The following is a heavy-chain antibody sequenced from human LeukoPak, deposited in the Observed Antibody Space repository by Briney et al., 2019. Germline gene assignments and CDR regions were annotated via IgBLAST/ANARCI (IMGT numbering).Heavy chain of an antibody. J-gene: IGHJ5*02. CDR2: IFYSGTT. Sequence: PSETLSLICTVSRGLITNTNYFWGWIRQAPGKGLEWIGNIFYSGTTYYNPSLPSLKGRITILVDTSKNQYSLKLRSVTAADTAVYYCARIKQQLVPDWFDPRGQGTLVTVSS. D-gene: IGHD6-6*01. CDR1: RGLITNTNYF. CDR3: ARIKQQLVPDWFDP. V-gene: IGHV4-39*07.